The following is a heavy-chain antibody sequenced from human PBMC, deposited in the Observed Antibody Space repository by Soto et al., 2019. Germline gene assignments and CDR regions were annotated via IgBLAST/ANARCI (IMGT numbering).Heavy chain of an antibody. J-gene: IGHJ4*02. CDR3: AKTAAMTVPDGFDY. D-gene: IGHD2-2*01. Sequence: EVQVLESGGGLVQPGGSLRLSCAASGFTFSSYAMSWVRQAPGQGLEWVSAISGSGSNPYYADSVKGRFTISRDNSKNTLYLQMNSLRAEDTALYYCAKTAAMTVPDGFDYWGQGTLVTVSS. V-gene: IGHV3-23*01. CDR1: GFTFSSYA. CDR2: ISGSGSNP.